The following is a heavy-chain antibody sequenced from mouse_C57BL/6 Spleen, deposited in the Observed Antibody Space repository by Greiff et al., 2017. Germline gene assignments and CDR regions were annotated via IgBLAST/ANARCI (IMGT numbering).Heavy chain of an antibody. CDR1: GFTFSSYT. CDR3: ARQVYGRGYAMDY. Sequence: EVQLVESGGGLVKPGGSLKLSCAASGFTFSSYTMSWVRQTPVKRLEWVATISGGGGNTYYPDIVKGRFTISRDNAKNTLDLQMSSLRSEDTALYYCARQVYGRGYAMDYWGQGTSVTVSS. J-gene: IGHJ4*01. CDR2: ISGGGGNT. V-gene: IGHV5-9*01. D-gene: IGHD1-1*01.